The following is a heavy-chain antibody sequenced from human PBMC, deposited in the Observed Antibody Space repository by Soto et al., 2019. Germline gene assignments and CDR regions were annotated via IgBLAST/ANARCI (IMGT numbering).Heavy chain of an antibody. CDR2: IYYSGNT. J-gene: IGHJ5*02. CDR3: ARGSFSSSSSWLDP. CDR1: GGSISSGDYY. D-gene: IGHD6-6*01. V-gene: IGHV4-31*03. Sequence: PSETLSLTCSVSGGSISSGDYYWTWIRQHPGKGLEWIGYIYYSGNTYYSPSLQSRLSISVDTSKNQFSLKLYSVTAADTAMYYCARGSFSSSSSWLDPWGQGTMVTVSS.